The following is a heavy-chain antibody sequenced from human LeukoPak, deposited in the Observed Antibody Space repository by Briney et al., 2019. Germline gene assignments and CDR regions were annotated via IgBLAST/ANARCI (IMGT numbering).Heavy chain of an antibody. CDR2: ISGSGYYT. Sequence: GGSLRLSCEVSGSGFTFGNFAMSWVRQAPGKGLEWVSGISGSGYYTYYADSVKGRFTISRDNSKNTVYIQINSLRAEDTAEYYCVKDLELSRYGDQIYAMDVWGQGTTVTVSS. D-gene: IGHD4-17*01. CDR1: GSGFTFGNFA. V-gene: IGHV3-23*01. J-gene: IGHJ6*02. CDR3: VKDLELSRYGDQIYAMDV.